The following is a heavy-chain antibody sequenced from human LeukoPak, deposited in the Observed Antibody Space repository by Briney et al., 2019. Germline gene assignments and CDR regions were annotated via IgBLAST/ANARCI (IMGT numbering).Heavy chain of an antibody. CDR2: IVVGSGNT. Sequence: SVKVSCKASGFTFTSSAVQWVRQARGQRLEWIGWIVVGSGNTNYAQKFQERVTITRDMSTSTAYMELSSLRSEDTAVYYCAADLDPGYSCSWGRYYGMDVWGQGTTVTVSS. D-gene: IGHD6-13*01. CDR3: AADLDPGYSCSWGRYYGMDV. V-gene: IGHV1-58*01. J-gene: IGHJ6*02. CDR1: GFTFTSSA.